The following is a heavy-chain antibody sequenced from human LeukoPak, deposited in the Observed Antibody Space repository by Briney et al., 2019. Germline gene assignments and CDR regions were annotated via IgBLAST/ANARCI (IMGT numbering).Heavy chain of an antibody. Sequence: SVKVSCKASGGTFSSYAISWVRQAPGQGLEWLGGIIPIFGTANYAQKLQGRVTMTTDTSTSTAYMELRSLRSDDTAVYYCARDGIEWMAKFDIDYWGQGTLVTVSS. CDR3: ARDGIEWMAKFDIDY. J-gene: IGHJ4*02. CDR1: GGTFSSYA. V-gene: IGHV1-69*05. D-gene: IGHD3-9*01. CDR2: IIPIFGTA.